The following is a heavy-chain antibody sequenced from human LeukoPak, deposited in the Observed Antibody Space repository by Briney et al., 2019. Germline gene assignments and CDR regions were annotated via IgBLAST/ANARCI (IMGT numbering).Heavy chain of an antibody. V-gene: IGHV3-7*03. CDR3: ARDGPGY. CDR1: GFMFSSNW. J-gene: IGHJ4*02. Sequence: GGSLRLSCAASGFMFSSNWMSWVRLAPGKGLEWVANIKEDGTETYYVDSVKGRFTISRDNAKNSLYLQMNSLRVEDTAVYYCARDGPGYWGQGTLVTVSS. CDR2: IKEDGTET.